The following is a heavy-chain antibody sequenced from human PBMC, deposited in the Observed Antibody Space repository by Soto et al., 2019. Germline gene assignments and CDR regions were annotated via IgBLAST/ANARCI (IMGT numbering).Heavy chain of an antibody. Sequence: PSETLSLTCTVSGGSISSSSYYWGWIRQPPGKGLEWIESIYYSGSTYYNPSLKSRVTISVDTSKNQFSLKLSSVTAADTAVYYCARTMVRGVITSYYYGMDVWGQGTTVTVSS. J-gene: IGHJ6*02. CDR1: GGSISSSSYY. CDR3: ARTMVRGVITSYYYGMDV. CDR2: IYYSGST. D-gene: IGHD3-10*01. V-gene: IGHV4-39*01.